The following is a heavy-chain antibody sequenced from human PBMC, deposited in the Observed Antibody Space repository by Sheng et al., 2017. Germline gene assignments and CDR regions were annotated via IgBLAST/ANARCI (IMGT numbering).Heavy chain of an antibody. Sequence: QVQLVESGGGVVQPGRSLRLSCAASGFTFSSYGMHWVRQAPGKGLEWVAVISYDGSNKYYADSVKGRFTISRDNSKNTLYLQMNSLRAEDTAVYYCAKNGHYGDYLGNWFDPWGQGTL. CDR3: AKNGHYGDYLGNWFDP. D-gene: IGHD4-17*01. CDR1: GFTFSSYG. V-gene: IGHV3-30*18. J-gene: IGHJ5*02. CDR2: ISYDGSNK.